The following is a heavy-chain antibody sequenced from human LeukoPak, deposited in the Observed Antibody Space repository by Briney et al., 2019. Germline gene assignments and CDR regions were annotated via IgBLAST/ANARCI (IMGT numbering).Heavy chain of an antibody. CDR3: ASIYSGAWAFYDF. V-gene: IGHV4-59*01. D-gene: IGHD5-12*01. CDR2: IYYTRST. CDR1: GGSITSYY. J-gene: IGHJ4*02. Sequence: PAETLSLTCTVSGGSITSYYWSWIRQSPGKGLEYIGYIYYTRSTNYNPSLKSRVTISVDMSKNQFSLKLNSVTAADTAVYYCASIYSGAWAFYDFWGQGTQVTVSS.